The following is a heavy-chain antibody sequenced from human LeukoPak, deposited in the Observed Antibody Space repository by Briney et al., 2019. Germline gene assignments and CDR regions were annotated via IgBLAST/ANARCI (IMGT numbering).Heavy chain of an antibody. J-gene: IGHJ4*02. V-gene: IGHV3-30*18. CDR2: ISYDGSNK. Sequence: GGSLRLSCAASGFTFSSYGMHWVRQAPGKGLEWVAVISYDGSNKYYADSVKGRFTISRDNSKNTLYLQMNSLRAEDTAVYYCAKTQSKGYYFDYWGQGTLVTVSS. CDR1: GFTFSSYG. CDR3: AKTQSKGYYFDY.